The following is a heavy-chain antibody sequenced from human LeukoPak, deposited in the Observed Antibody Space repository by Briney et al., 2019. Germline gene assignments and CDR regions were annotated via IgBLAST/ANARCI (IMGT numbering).Heavy chain of an antibody. CDR2: IYHSGST. CDR3: ARDGSQPRRDIVVVVAANWFDP. D-gene: IGHD2-15*01. V-gene: IGHV4-38-2*02. CDR1: GYSISSGYY. J-gene: IGHJ5*02. Sequence: PSETLSLTCTVSGYSISSGYYWGWIRQPPGKGLEWIGSIYHSGSTYYNPSLKSRVTISVDTSKNQFSLKLSSVTAADTAVYYCARDGSQPRRDIVVVVAANWFDPWGQGTLVTVSS.